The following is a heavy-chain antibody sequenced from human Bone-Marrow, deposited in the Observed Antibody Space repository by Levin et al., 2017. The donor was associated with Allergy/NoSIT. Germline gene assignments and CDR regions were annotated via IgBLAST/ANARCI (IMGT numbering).Heavy chain of an antibody. D-gene: IGHD6-13*01. CDR2: IYPGDSDT. Sequence: GESLKISCKGSGYSFTSYWIGWVRQMPGKGLEWMGIIYPGDSDTRYSPSFQGQVTISADKSISTAYLQWSSLKASDTAMYYCARLWAAAGIEGWFDPWGQGTLVTVSS. CDR1: GYSFTSYW. CDR3: ARLWAAAGIEGWFDP. J-gene: IGHJ5*02. V-gene: IGHV5-51*01.